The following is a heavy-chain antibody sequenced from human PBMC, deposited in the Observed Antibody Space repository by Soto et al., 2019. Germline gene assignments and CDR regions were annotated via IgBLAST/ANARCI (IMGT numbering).Heavy chain of an antibody. D-gene: IGHD3-22*01. CDR2: IYYSGST. Sequence: QLQLQESGPGLVKPSETLSLTCTVSGGSISSSSYYWGWIRQPPGKGLEWIGSIYYSGSTYYNPSLKSRVTISVDTSKNQFSLKLSSVTAADTAVYYCARLTGSLPDEYYYDSSGYFDYWGQGTLVTVSS. CDR1: GGSISSSSYY. CDR3: ARLTGSLPDEYYYDSSGYFDY. J-gene: IGHJ4*02. V-gene: IGHV4-39*01.